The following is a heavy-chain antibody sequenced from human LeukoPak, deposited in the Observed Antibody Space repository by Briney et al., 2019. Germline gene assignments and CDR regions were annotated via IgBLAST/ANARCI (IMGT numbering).Heavy chain of an antibody. CDR3: ARFRTPSNPYGDYAGDAFDI. D-gene: IGHD4-17*01. Sequence: ASVKVSCTASGFALTTYNIVWLRQAPGQGLEWVGWVTAFNENTHYSRRFQGRVTMTRDTSTSTAYMELRSLRSEDTAVYYCARFRTPSNPYGDYAGDAFDIWGQGTMVTVSS. CDR1: GFALTTYN. J-gene: IGHJ3*02. V-gene: IGHV1-18*01. CDR2: VTAFNENT.